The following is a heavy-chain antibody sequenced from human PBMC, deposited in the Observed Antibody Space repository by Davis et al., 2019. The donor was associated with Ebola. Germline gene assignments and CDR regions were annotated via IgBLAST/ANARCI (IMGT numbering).Heavy chain of an antibody. CDR1: GETFRGYY. D-gene: IGHD3-10*01. J-gene: IGHJ6*03. Sequence: PSETLSLTCPVYGETFRGYYWSWVRQPPGKGLEWIGEINHSGSTNYNPSLKSRVTISVDTSKNQFSLKLSSLTAADTAVYYCARGSGTMVRGNMDVWGKGTTVTVSS. CDR2: INHSGST. CDR3: ARGSGTMVRGNMDV. V-gene: IGHV4-34*01.